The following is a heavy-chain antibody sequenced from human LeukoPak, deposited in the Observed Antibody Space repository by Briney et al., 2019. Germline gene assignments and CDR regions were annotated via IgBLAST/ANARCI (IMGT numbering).Heavy chain of an antibody. CDR2: ISSNGGST. CDR1: GFTFSSYA. J-gene: IGHJ4*02. Sequence: GGSLRLSCAASGFTFSSYAMHWVRQAPGKGLEYVSAISSNGGSTYYANSVKGRFTISRDNSKNTLYLQMNSLRDEDTAVYYCARSGWDCSSTSCYVGYYFDYWGQGTLVTVSS. D-gene: IGHD2-2*01. V-gene: IGHV3-64*01. CDR3: ARSGWDCSSTSCYVGYYFDY.